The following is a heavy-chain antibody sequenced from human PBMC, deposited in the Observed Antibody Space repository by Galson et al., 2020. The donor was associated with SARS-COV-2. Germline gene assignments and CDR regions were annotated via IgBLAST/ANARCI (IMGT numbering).Heavy chain of an antibody. Sequence: SETLSLTCTVSGGSISSGSYYWSWIRQPAGKELEWIGRIHSTGSTNYNPSLKSRVTISVDTSKNQFSLRLSSVTAADTAVYYCARSHESSGNALDSWGQGTMVTVSS. J-gene: IGHJ3*02. CDR1: GGSISSGSYY. CDR2: IHSTGST. V-gene: IGHV4-61*02. D-gene: IGHD3-22*01. CDR3: ARSHESSGNALDS.